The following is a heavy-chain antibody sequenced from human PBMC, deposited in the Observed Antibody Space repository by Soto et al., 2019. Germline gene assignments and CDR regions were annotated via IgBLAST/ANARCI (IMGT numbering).Heavy chain of an antibody. V-gene: IGHV3-23*01. CDR3: VKLRMELLYRDS. D-gene: IGHD1-7*01. Sequence: GGSMRLSCAASGFTFNRYCISWVRQAPWKGLQWVSAISASGDNTYYADSVKGRFTISRDSSNNTLYLQMNSLRADDTALYYCVKLRMELLYRDSFGLAALVTVSS. CDR1: GFTFNRYC. CDR2: ISASGDNT. J-gene: IGHJ4*02.